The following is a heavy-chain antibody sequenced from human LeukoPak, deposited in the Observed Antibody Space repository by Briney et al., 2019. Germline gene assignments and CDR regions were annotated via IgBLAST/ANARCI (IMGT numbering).Heavy chain of an antibody. CDR1: GFTFSSYE. D-gene: IGHD6-13*01. CDR2: ISSSGSTI. Sequence: PEGSLRLSCAASGFTFSSYEMNWVRQAPGKGLEWVSYISSSGSTIYYADSVKGRFTISRDNAKNSLYLQMNSLRAEDTAVYYCARPYSSSQEFDYWGQGTLVTVSS. CDR3: ARPYSSSQEFDY. V-gene: IGHV3-48*03. J-gene: IGHJ4*02.